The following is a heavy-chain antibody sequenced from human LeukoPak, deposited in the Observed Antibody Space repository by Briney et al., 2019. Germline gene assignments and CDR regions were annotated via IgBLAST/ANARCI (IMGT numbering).Heavy chain of an antibody. CDR2: ISGGGGST. Sequence: GGSLRLSCAASGFTFSSYAMSWVRQAPGKGLGWVSAISGGGGSTYYADSVKGRFTISRDNSKNTLYLQMNSLRAEDTAVYYCAKDYYDSSGYYYVGEDYWGQGTLVTVSS. CDR3: AKDYYDSSGYYYVGEDY. J-gene: IGHJ4*02. CDR1: GFTFSSYA. V-gene: IGHV3-23*01. D-gene: IGHD3-22*01.